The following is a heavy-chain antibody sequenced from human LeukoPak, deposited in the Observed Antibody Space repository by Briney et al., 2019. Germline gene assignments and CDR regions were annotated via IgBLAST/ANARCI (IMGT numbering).Heavy chain of an antibody. J-gene: IGHJ4*02. CDR3: AKDADYGSNWVDY. V-gene: IGHV3-23*01. CDR2: IRESGNTT. CDR1: GFTFSSYA. Sequence: GGSLRLSCAASGFTFSSYAMTWVRQAPGKGLEWVSVIRESGNTTYYADSVKGRFIVSRDNSKSTLYLQMHSLRAEDTAIYYCAKDADYGSNWVDYWGQGTLVTVSS. D-gene: IGHD4-23*01.